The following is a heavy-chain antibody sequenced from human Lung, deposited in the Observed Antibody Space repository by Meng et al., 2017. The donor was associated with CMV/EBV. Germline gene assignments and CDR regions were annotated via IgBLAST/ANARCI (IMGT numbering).Heavy chain of an antibody. D-gene: IGHD2-15*01. CDR1: GFSFSDSF. Sequence: SVKVSXKASGFSFSDSFVHWMRQAPGQGLEWMGWINPGTKNRDTAEKFHDRVTLTGDTTTGTAHMELRSLTSDDTAVYYCARVVGFCSGASCILDAYEVWGQGTMVTVSS. CDR2: INPGTKNR. CDR3: ARVVGFCSGASCILDAYEV. V-gene: IGHV1-2*02. J-gene: IGHJ3*01.